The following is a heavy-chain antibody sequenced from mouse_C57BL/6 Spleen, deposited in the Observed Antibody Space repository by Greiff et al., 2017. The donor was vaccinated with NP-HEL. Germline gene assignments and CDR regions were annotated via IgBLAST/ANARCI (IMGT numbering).Heavy chain of an antibody. D-gene: IGHD2-1*01. CDR1: GYTFTSYW. CDR2: IDPSDSYT. Sequence: VQLQQPGAELVKPGASVKLTCKASGYTFTSYWMQWVKQRPGQGLEWIGEIDPSDSYTNYNQKFKGKATLTVDTSSSTAYMQLSSLTSEDSAVYYCARKVLYYGTLYWYFDVWGTGTTVTVSS. V-gene: IGHV1-50*01. CDR3: ARKVLYYGTLYWYFDV. J-gene: IGHJ1*03.